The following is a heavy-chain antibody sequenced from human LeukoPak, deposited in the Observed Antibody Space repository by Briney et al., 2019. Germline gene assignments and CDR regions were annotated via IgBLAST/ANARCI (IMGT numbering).Heavy chain of an antibody. CDR3: ARHNYNFWSGYYGYFDY. CDR1: GGSISSSSYY. J-gene: IGHJ4*02. Sequence: SETLSLTCTVSGGSISSSSYYWGWIRQPPGKGLEWIGSTYYSGRTYYNPSLKSRVTNSVDTSKNQFSLKLSSVTAADTAVYYCARHNYNFWSGYYGYFDYWGQGTLVTVSS. D-gene: IGHD3-3*01. CDR2: TYYSGRT. V-gene: IGHV4-39*01.